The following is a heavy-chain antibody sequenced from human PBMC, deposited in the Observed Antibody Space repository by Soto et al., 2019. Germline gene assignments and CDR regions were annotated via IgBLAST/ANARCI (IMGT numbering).Heavy chain of an antibody. J-gene: IGHJ5*02. CDR2: IYWDGDK. V-gene: IGHV2-5*02. Sequence: QITLKESGPTLVKPTQTLTLTCTFSGFSLSTSGVGVGWIRQPPGKALEWRALIYWDGDKRYSPSLKRRLTIYKDTSKNQVVLTMTNMDPVDTATYYCAHVGYCISFSCSNWFDPWGQGTLVTVSS. D-gene: IGHD2-2*01. CDR3: AHVGYCISFSCSNWFDP. CDR1: GFSLSTSGVG.